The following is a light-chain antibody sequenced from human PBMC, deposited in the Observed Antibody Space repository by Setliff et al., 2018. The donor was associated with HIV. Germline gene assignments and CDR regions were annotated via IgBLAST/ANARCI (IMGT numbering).Light chain of an antibody. CDR1: SSDIGGYGI. CDR2: DVN. Sequence: SALAQPDTVSGSPGRSITISCTGSSSDIGGYGIVSWYQQHPGRAPKLIIYDVNKWPSGVSNRFSGSKSGNTASLTISGLQAYDEADYYCCSYAGSSSLTFGRGTKVTVL. J-gene: IGLJ6*01. CDR3: CSYAGSSSLT. V-gene: IGLV2-23*02.